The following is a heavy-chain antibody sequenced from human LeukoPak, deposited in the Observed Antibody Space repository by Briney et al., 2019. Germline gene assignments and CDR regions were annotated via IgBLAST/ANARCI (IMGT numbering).Heavy chain of an antibody. D-gene: IGHD2-15*01. Sequence: SETLSLTCTVSGGSISSYYWSWIRQPAGKGLEWIGRVYTSGSTNYNPSLKSRVTMSVDTSKNQFSLKLSSVTAADTAVYYCARGNILCSGGSCSTNIDYWGQGTLVTVSS. V-gene: IGHV4-4*07. CDR1: GGSISSYY. CDR3: ARGNILCSGGSCSTNIDY. J-gene: IGHJ4*02. CDR2: VYTSGST.